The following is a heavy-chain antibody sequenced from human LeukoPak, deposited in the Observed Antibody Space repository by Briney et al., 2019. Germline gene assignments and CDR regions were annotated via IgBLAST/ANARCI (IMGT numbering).Heavy chain of an antibody. V-gene: IGHV4-39*07. CDR2: IQYTGAT. D-gene: IGHD6-13*01. CDR3: AREGAAAGEN. J-gene: IGHJ4*02. CDR1: GGSLSSSLYY. Sequence: SETLSLTCSVSGGSLSSSLYYWGWIRQPPGKGLEWIGSIQYTGATYYEPSLKSRVTISIEPSKKQFSLKLTSLTAADTAVYYCAREGAAAGENWGQGTLVTVSS.